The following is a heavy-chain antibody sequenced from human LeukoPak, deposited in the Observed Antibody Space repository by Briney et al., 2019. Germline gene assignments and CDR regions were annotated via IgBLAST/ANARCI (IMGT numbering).Heavy chain of an antibody. J-gene: IGHJ4*02. CDR1: GFTFSSYA. CDR3: AKDMSAAAGTSPFDY. Sequence: GGSLRLSCAASGFTFSSYAMSWVRQAPGKGREWVSAISGSGGSTYYADSVKGRFTISRDNSKNTLYLQMNSLRAEDTAVYYCAKDMSAAAGTSPFDYWGQGTLVTVSS. V-gene: IGHV3-23*01. CDR2: ISGSGGST. D-gene: IGHD6-13*01.